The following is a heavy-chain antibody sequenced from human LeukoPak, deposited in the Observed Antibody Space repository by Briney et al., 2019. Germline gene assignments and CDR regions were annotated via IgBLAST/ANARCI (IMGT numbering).Heavy chain of an antibody. V-gene: IGHV3-30*02. Sequence: GGSLRLSCAASGFTFSSYGMHWVRQAPGKGLEWVAFIRYDGSNKYYADSVKGRFTISRDNSENTLYLQMNSLRAEDTAVYYCARDQDVAAAGTWGSLDYWGQGTLVTVSS. CDR3: ARDQDVAAAGTWGSLDY. D-gene: IGHD6-13*01. CDR2: IRYDGSNK. J-gene: IGHJ4*02. CDR1: GFTFSSYG.